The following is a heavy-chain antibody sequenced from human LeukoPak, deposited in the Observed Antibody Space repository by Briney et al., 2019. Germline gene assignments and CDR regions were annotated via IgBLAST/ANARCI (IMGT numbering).Heavy chain of an antibody. CDR1: GYPFNSYA. D-gene: IGHD3-22*01. CDR2: ISGTGGST. J-gene: IGHJ4*02. Sequence: PGGSLRLSCAASGYPFNSYAMTWLRQAPGKGLEWVSAISGTGGSTYYADSVKGQFTISRDNPKNTLFLQMNSLRAEDTAVYYCAKGQGYYDSSGYLTFFDYWGQGTLVTVSS. CDR3: AKGQGYYDSSGYLTFFDY. V-gene: IGHV3-23*01.